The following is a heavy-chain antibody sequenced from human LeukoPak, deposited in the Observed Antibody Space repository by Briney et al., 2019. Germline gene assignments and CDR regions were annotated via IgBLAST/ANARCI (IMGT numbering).Heavy chain of an antibody. CDR1: GFTFDDYA. Sequence: SGRSLRLSCAASGFTFDDYAMHWVRQAPGKGLEWVSGISWNSGSIGYADSVKGRFTISRDNAKNSLYLQMNSLRAEDTALYYCAKDSSSWPNDAFDIWGQGTMVTVSS. D-gene: IGHD6-13*01. CDR2: ISWNSGSI. V-gene: IGHV3-9*01. CDR3: AKDSSSWPNDAFDI. J-gene: IGHJ3*02.